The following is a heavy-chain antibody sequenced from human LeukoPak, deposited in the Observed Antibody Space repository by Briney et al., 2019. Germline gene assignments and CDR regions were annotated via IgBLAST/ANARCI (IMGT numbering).Heavy chain of an antibody. CDR3: AKPPGLVGVGDY. V-gene: IGHV3-23*01. Sequence: GGSLRLSCEASGFSFSNKVMTWVRQAPGKGLEWVSYISANGDVTYYADSVKGQFTISRDNSNNTLYLQMNSLRAEDAAVYFCAKPPGLVGVGDYWGQGTLVTVSS. D-gene: IGHD1-26*01. J-gene: IGHJ4*02. CDR2: ISANGDVT. CDR1: GFSFSNKV.